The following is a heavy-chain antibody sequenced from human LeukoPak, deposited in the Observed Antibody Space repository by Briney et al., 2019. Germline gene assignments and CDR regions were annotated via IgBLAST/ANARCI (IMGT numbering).Heavy chain of an antibody. CDR1: GFTLGDHA. CDR3: SRGPTHQGLYSGTDV. CDR2: IRSKACGGTR. Sequence: GGSLRLSCTASGFTLGDHAASWVRQARGEGLEWLGFIRSKACGGTREYAASAKDRFTISRDDSKSIAYLQMNSLTTEETAVYYCSRGPTHQGLYSGTDVWGQGTTVIVSS. V-gene: IGHV3-49*04. J-gene: IGHJ6*02.